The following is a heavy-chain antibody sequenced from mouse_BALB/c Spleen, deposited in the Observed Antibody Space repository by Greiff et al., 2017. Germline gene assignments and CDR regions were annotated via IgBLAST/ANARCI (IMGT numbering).Heavy chain of an antibody. V-gene: IGHV1-69*02. J-gene: IGHJ4*01. CDR1: GYTFASYW. CDR2: FDPSDSYT. CDR3: ARYGETGTGDYAMDY. D-gene: IGHD4-1*01. Sequence: QGQLQQPGAELVKPGASVKLSCKASGYTFASYWMHWVKQRPGQGLEWIGEFDPSDSYTNYNQKFKGKATLTVDKSSSTAYMQLSSLTSEDSAVYYCARYGETGTGDYAMDYWGQGTSVTVSS.